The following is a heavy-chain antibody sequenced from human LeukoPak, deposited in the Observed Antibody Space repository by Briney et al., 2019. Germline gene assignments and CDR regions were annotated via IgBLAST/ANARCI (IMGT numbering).Heavy chain of an antibody. CDR3: ARELSGYDGAAWFDY. D-gene: IGHD5-12*01. CDR2: ISYDGNNK. V-gene: IGHV3-30*14. Sequence: PGGSLRLSCAASGFIFSSYAMHWVRQAPGKGLEWVAVISYDGNNKYYADSVKGRFTISRDNSKNTLYLQMNSLRAEDTAVYYCARELSGYDGAAWFDYWGQGTLVTVSS. CDR1: GFIFSSYA. J-gene: IGHJ4*02.